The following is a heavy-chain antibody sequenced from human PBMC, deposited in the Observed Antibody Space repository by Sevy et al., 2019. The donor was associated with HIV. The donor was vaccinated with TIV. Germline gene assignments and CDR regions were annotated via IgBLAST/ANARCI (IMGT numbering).Heavy chain of an antibody. CDR1: GFTFNKYS. CDR2: LSFGCDEI. CDR3: AREGCAIPHDY. V-gene: IGHV3-23*01. J-gene: IGHJ4*02. Sequence: GGSLRLSCAASGFTFNKYSMSWVRQPLGKGLQWVSTLSFGCDEINYADSVKGRFTISSDNSKSSVYLQMNNLRPEDTAVYYCAREGCAIPHDYWGQGTLVTVSS. D-gene: IGHD2-2*02.